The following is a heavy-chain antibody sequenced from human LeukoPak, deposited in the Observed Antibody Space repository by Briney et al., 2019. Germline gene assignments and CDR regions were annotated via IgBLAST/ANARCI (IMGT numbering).Heavy chain of an antibody. CDR3: ARYRTETTVTTTLGFQH. J-gene: IGHJ1*01. V-gene: IGHV1-69*04. Sequence: SVKVSCKASGGTFSSYAISWVRQAPGQGLEWMGRIIPILGIANYAQKFQGRVTITADKSTSTAYMELSSLRSEDTAVYYCARYRTETTVTTTLGFQHWGQGTLVTVSS. D-gene: IGHD4-17*01. CDR1: GGTFSSYA. CDR2: IIPILGIA.